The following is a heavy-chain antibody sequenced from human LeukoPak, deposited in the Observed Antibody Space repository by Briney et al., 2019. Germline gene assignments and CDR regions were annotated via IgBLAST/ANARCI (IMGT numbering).Heavy chain of an antibody. CDR2: ISSSGSTI. Sequence: PGGSLRLSCAASGFTFSDYYMSWIRQAPGKGLEWVSYISSSGSTIYYADSVKGRFTISRDNAKNSLYLQMNSLRAEDTAVYYCARDGPRSGYYLGEYYYYGMDVWGQGTTVTVSS. J-gene: IGHJ6*02. D-gene: IGHD3-22*01. V-gene: IGHV3-11*01. CDR1: GFTFSDYY. CDR3: ARDGPRSGYYLGEYYYYGMDV.